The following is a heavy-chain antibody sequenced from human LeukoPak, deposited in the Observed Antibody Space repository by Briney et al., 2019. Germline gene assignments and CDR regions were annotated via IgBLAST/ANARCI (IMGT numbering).Heavy chain of an antibody. J-gene: IGHJ1*01. CDR1: GFTFSTYS. V-gene: IGHV3-21*01. CDR2: ISSSSSYI. D-gene: IGHD6-19*01. CDR3: ARDSGMAVD. Sequence: GGSLRLSCAASGFTFSTYSMNWVRQAPGKGLEWVSSISSSSSYIYYADSVKGRFTISRDNAKNSLYPQMNSLRVEDTAMYYCARDSGMAVDWGQGTLVTVSS.